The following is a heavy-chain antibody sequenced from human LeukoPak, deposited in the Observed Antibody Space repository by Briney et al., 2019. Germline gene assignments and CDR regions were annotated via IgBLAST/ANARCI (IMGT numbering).Heavy chain of an antibody. CDR2: IRYDGSNK. CDR3: AKDSGIAYDY. J-gene: IGHJ4*02. D-gene: IGHD6-13*01. Sequence: QTGGSLRLSCAASGFTFSSYGMHWVRQAPGKGLEWVAFIRYDGSNKYYADSVKGRFTISRYNSKNTLYLQMNSLRAEDTAVYYCAKDSGIAYDYWGQGTLVTVSS. CDR1: GFTFSSYG. V-gene: IGHV3-30*02.